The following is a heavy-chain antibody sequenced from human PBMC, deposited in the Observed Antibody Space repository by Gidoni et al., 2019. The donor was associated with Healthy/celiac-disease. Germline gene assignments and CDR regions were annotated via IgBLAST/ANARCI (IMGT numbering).Heavy chain of an antibody. CDR2: ISAYHGNT. D-gene: IGHD1-26*01. V-gene: IGHV1-18*01. CDR3: ARRRGSYLDYYYYYGMDV. CDR1: GYTFTSYG. Sequence: QVQLVQSGAEVKKPGASVKVSCKASGYTFTSYGISWVRQAPGQGLEWMGWISAYHGNTNYAQKLQGRVTMTTDTSTSTAYMELRSLRSDDTAVYYCARRRGSYLDYYYYYGMDVWGQGTTVTVSS. J-gene: IGHJ6*02.